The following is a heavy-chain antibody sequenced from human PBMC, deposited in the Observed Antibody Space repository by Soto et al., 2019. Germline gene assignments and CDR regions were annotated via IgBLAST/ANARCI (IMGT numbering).Heavy chain of an antibody. J-gene: IGHJ6*01. CDR2: ISSSSSYI. CDR1: VFTFSIYS. D-gene: IGHD2-15*01. V-gene: IGHV3-21*01. Sequence: RGSLLVSSAASVFTFSIYSMNWVRQAPGKGLDRVSSISSSSSYIYYADSVKGRFTISRDNAKNSLYLQMNSLRAEDTAVYYCARDFEDIVVVVAANPGSGMDVWGQGTTVTVSS. CDR3: ARDFEDIVVVVAANPGSGMDV.